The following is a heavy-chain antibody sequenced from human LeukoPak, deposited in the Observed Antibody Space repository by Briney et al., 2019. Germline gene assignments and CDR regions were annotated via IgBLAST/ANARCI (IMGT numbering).Heavy chain of an antibody. J-gene: IGHJ5*02. CDR1: GGSISSSSYY. V-gene: IGHV4-39*01. Sequence: SETLSLTCTVSGGSISSSSYYWGWIRQPPGQGLEWIGSFYYSGSTYYNPSLKSRVTISVDTSKNQFSPKLSSVTAADTAVYYCARLSSGQVTAIGLINWFDPWGQGTLVTVSS. D-gene: IGHD2-21*02. CDR2: FYYSGST. CDR3: ARLSSGQVTAIGLINWFDP.